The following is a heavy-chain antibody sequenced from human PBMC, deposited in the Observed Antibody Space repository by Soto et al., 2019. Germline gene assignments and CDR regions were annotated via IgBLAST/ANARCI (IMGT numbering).Heavy chain of an antibody. D-gene: IGHD2-2*02. Sequence: SETLSLTCTVSGGSISSGPYSWGWIRQPPGKGLEWIGTFYYTGSTHYNPSLESRVTISVDTSKNQFSLKVRSVTAADTAVYYCARGNTPVDYWGQGTLVTVSS. J-gene: IGHJ4*02. CDR3: ARGNTPVDY. CDR1: GGSISSGPYS. V-gene: IGHV4-39*01. CDR2: FYYTGST.